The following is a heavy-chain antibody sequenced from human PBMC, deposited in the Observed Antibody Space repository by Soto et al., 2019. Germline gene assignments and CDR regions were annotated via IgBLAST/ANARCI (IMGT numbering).Heavy chain of an antibody. V-gene: IGHV3-23*01. Sequence: PGGSLRLSCAASGFTFSSYAMSWVRQAPGRGLEWVSAISGSGGSTYYADSVKGRFTISRDNSKNTLYLQMNSLRAEDTAVYYCAKDRSLGIQLWSAHFDYWGQGTLVTVSS. D-gene: IGHD5-18*01. CDR1: GFTFSSYA. J-gene: IGHJ4*02. CDR3: AKDRSLGIQLWSAHFDY. CDR2: ISGSGGST.